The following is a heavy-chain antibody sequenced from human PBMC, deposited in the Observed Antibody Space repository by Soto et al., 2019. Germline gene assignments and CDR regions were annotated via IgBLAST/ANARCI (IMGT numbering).Heavy chain of an antibody. Sequence: SETLSHTCAVYGGSFSGYYWSWIRQPPGKGLEWIGEINHSGSTNYNPSLKSRVTISVDTSKNQFSLKLSSVTAADTAVYYCARFLVIGVVDDRDLHSFANRRPSDL. D-gene: IGHD3-22*01. CDR3: ARFLVIGVVDDRDLHSFANRRPSDL. J-gene: IGHJ2*01. V-gene: IGHV4-34*01. CDR2: INHSGST. CDR1: GGSFSGYY.